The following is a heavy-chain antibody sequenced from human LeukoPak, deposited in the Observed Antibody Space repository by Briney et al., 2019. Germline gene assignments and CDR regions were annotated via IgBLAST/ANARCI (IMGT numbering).Heavy chain of an antibody. CDR3: ARDIPGITGTKRGLGLFDY. V-gene: IGHV1-2*02. J-gene: IGHJ4*02. Sequence: ASVKVSCKASGYTFTSYGISWVRQAPGQGLEWMGWINPNSGGTNYAQKFQGRVTMTRDTSISTAYMELSRLRSDDTAVYYCARDIPGITGTKRGLGLFDYWGQGTLVTVSS. D-gene: IGHD1-20*01. CDR1: GYTFTSYG. CDR2: INPNSGGT.